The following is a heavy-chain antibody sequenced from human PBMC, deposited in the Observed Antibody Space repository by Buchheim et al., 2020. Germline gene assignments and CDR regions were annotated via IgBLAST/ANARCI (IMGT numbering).Heavy chain of an antibody. D-gene: IGHD1-26*01. V-gene: IGHV3-15*01. J-gene: IGHJ3*01. Sequence: EVLLVESGGGLVKPGESLRLSCAGSGFSGFTFTDAWMTWVRQAPGKGLEWVGRIKSKSSSGTTDYAAPVKGRFSISRDDSKNTVYLQMNSLKTEDAAVYHCVTGIVGHWDDAFDLWGQGT. CDR1: GFSGFTFTDAW. CDR2: IKSKSSSGTT. CDR3: VTGIVGHWDDAFDL.